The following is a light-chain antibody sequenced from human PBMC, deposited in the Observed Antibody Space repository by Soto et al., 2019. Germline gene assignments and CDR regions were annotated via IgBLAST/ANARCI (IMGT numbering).Light chain of an antibody. Sequence: DIQMTQSRSSLSASGGDRVTITCRASESISIYLNWYQQKPGKAPKLLIYAASSLQSVVPSRFKGSRSGTDFTPTISSLQPEDWATDYCQQSYSTPLTFGGGTKVELK. V-gene: IGKV1-39*01. CDR1: ESISIY. CDR2: AAS. CDR3: QQSYSTPLT. J-gene: IGKJ4*01.